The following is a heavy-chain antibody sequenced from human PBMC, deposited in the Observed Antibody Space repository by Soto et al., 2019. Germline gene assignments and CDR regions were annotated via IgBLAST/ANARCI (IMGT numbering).Heavy chain of an antibody. CDR2: VNPNGGGT. Sequence: ASVKLSCKAAGQTFSSTYIHWVRQAPGQGLEWMGIVNPNGGGTGYEQKFQGRVTMTTDTSTSTAYMELRSLRSDDTAVYYCARGSLYYDILTGPGFDPWGQGTLVTVSS. CDR1: GQTFSSTY. D-gene: IGHD3-9*01. CDR3: ARGSLYYDILTGPGFDP. V-gene: IGHV1-46*01. J-gene: IGHJ5*02.